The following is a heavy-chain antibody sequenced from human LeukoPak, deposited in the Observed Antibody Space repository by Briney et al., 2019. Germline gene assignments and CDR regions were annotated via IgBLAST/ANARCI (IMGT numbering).Heavy chain of an antibody. CDR1: GGSISSGDYY. Sequence: PSETLSLTCTVSGGSISSGDYYWSWIRQPPGKGLEWIGYIYYSGSTYYNPPLKSRVTISVDTSKNQFSLKLSSATAADTAVYYCARVHCSSTSCYTWGYFDYWGQGTLVTVSS. J-gene: IGHJ4*02. CDR2: IYYSGST. V-gene: IGHV4-30-4*08. D-gene: IGHD2-2*01. CDR3: ARVHCSSTSCYTWGYFDY.